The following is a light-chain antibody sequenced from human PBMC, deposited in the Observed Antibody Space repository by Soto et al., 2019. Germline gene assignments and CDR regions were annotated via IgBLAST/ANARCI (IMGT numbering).Light chain of an antibody. CDR1: QSVSFNY. CDR2: DAS. Sequence: EIVLTQSPGNLSLSPGERATLSCGASQSVSFNYLAWYQQKVGLAPRLLIYDASRRATGTLDRFSGSGSVTDFTLTISRLEPEDFAVYVCQQYGSSPYTFGQGTTLEIK. V-gene: IGKV3D-20*01. J-gene: IGKJ2*01. CDR3: QQYGSSPYT.